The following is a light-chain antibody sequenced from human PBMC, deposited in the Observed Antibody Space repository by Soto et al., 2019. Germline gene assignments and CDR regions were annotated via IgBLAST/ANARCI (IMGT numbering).Light chain of an antibody. CDR1: QAVSTW. CDR2: AAS. Sequence: DIQMTQSPSFVSASVGDRVTITCRASQAVSTWLAWYQQKPGEAPKLLIFAASNLQSGVPSRFSGSGSVTDFTLAITGLQPEDFATYYCLQYYNFSWTFGQGTKVDIK. CDR3: LQYYNFSWT. V-gene: IGKV1-12*01. J-gene: IGKJ1*01.